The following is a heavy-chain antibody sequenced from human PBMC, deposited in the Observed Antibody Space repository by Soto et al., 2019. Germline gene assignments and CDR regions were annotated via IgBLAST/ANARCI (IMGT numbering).Heavy chain of an antibody. D-gene: IGHD6-19*01. Sequence: ASVKVSCKVSGYTLTELSMHWVRQAPGKGLEWMGGFDPEDGETIYAQKFQGRVTMTEDTSTDTAYMELSSLRSEDTAVYYCALAGYRRYSSGWTFDYWGQGTLVTVSS. CDR2: FDPEDGET. J-gene: IGHJ4*02. V-gene: IGHV1-24*01. CDR1: GYTLTELS. CDR3: ALAGYRRYSSGWTFDY.